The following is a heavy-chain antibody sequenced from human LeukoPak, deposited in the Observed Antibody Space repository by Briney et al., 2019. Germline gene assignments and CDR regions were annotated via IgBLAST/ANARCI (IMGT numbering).Heavy chain of an antibody. V-gene: IGHV3-7*01. J-gene: IGHJ3*02. D-gene: IGHD4-23*01. CDR1: GFTFSSYW. Sequence: GGSLRLSCAASGFTFSSYWMSWVREAPGKGLEWVANIKQDGSEKYYVDSVKGRFTISRDNAKNSLYLQMNSLRAEDTAVYYCASTTVVKVRPLDAFDIWGQGTMVTASS. CDR3: ASTTVVKVRPLDAFDI. CDR2: IKQDGSEK.